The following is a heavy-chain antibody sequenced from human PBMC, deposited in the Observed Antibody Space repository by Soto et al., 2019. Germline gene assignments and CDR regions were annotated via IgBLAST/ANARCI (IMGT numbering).Heavy chain of an antibody. CDR3: ANTLGYCSSTSCYSDHYYYYYYMDV. CDR1: GYSLTGYS. CDR2: IIPILGIA. Sequence: ASVKVSCKVSGYSLTGYSMHWVRQAPGQGLEWMGWIIPILGIANYAQKFQGRVTITADKSTSTAYMELSSLRSEDTAVYYCANTLGYCSSTSCYSDHYYYYYYMDVWGKGTTVTVSS. J-gene: IGHJ6*03. V-gene: IGHV1-69*10. D-gene: IGHD2-2*01.